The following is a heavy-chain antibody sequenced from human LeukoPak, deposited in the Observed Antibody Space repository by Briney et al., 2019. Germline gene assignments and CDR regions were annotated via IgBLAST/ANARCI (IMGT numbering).Heavy chain of an antibody. V-gene: IGHV4-30-4*01. Sequence: SETLSLTCTVSGAPVNSGNYYWNWIRQSPGKGLEWIGYIYYSGNTHYNPSLKSRVSISVDTSKNQFSLRLTSVTAADTAVYYCARDQRHTMTTLDVWGQGLTVAVSS. J-gene: IGHJ6*02. CDR1: GAPVNSGNYY. CDR2: IYYSGNT. CDR3: ARDQRHTMTTLDV. D-gene: IGHD4-17*01.